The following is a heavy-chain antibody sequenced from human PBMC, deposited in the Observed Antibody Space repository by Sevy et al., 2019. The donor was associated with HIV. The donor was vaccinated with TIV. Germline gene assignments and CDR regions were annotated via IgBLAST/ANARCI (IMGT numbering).Heavy chain of an antibody. CDR2: ISWNGENM. CDR3: VKGMDSAGKYVNFDS. Sequence: GGSLRLSCAVSGFMFDAYAMHWVRQSPGKGLEWVSSISWNGENMGYADFVKGRFTISRDNAKKSLYLQMNGLRVEDTALFYCVKGMDSAGKYVNFDSWGQGTLVTVPS. J-gene: IGHJ4*02. CDR1: GFMFDAYA. D-gene: IGHD3-22*01. V-gene: IGHV3-9*01.